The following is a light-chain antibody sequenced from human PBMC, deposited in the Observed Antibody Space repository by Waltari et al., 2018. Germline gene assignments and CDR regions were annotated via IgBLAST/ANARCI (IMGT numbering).Light chain of an antibody. Sequence: QSVLTQPPSASGTPGQRVTIPCSGSSPNTRSNYLSWYQQLPGTAPTLLIYRSNQRPSGIPDRFSVSKSGTSGSLAISGLRSEDEADYYCAARDDSLSVWVFGGGTKLTVL. CDR1: SPNTRSNY. J-gene: IGLJ3*02. CDR3: AARDDSLSVWV. V-gene: IGLV1-47*01. CDR2: RSN.